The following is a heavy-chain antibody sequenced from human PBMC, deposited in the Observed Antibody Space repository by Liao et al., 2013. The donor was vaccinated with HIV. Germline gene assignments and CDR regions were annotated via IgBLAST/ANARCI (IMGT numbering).Heavy chain of an antibody. V-gene: IGHV4-34*01. D-gene: IGHD3-10*01. J-gene: IGHJ3*02. CDR3: ARKVRFRDAFDI. CDR1: GGSFRGYY. Sequence: QVQLQQWGAGLLKPSETLSLTCAVYGGSFRGYYWSWIRQPPGKGLEWIGEINHSESTNYNPSLKSRLTISIDTSKKQFSLKLTSVTAADTAVYYCARKVRFRDAFDIWGQGTMVTVSS. CDR2: INHSEST.